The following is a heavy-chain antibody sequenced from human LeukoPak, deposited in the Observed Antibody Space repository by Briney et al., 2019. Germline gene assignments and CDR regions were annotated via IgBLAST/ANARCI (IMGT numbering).Heavy chain of an antibody. J-gene: IGHJ4*02. V-gene: IGHV3-15*01. D-gene: IGHD2-15*01. CDR1: GFIFSSAW. CDR2: IKSKTDGETT. CDR3: TTDRLPIGY. Sequence: TGGSLRLSCAASGFIFSSAWMTWVRQTPGQGLEWIARIKSKTDGETTDYAAPVKGGSTISRDSSNNTLYLQMNSLKTEDTAVYYCTTDRLPIGYWGQGTLVTVSS.